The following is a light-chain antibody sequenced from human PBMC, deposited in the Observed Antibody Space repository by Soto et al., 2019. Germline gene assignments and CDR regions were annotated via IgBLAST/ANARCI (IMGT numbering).Light chain of an antibody. CDR3: SAYSSSATLV. J-gene: IGLJ2*01. CDR1: SSDAGGYNY. CDR2: DVS. Sequence: QSALTQPASVSGSPGQSITISCTGTSSDAGGYNYVSWYQQHPGKAPKLMIYDVSNRPSGVSNRFSGSKSGNTASLPISGLQAEDEAYYYCSAYSSSATLVFGGGTKLTVL. V-gene: IGLV2-14*01.